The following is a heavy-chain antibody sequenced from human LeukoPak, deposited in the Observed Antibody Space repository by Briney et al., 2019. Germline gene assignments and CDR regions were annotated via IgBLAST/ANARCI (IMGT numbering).Heavy chain of an antibody. J-gene: IGHJ5*02. D-gene: IGHD6-13*01. CDR2: IYPGDSDT. V-gene: IGHV5-51*01. CDR1: GYSFTSYW. CDR3: ARQYSSSWYWFDP. Sequence: GESLKISCKGSGYSFTSYWIGWVRQMPGKGLEWMGIIYPGDSDTRYSPSFQGQVTISADKSISTAYLQWSSLRASDTAMYYCARQYSSSWYWFDPWGQGTLVTVSS.